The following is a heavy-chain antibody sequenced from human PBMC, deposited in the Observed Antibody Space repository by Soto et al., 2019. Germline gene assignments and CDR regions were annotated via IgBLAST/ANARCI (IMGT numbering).Heavy chain of an antibody. CDR2: IIPIFGTA. V-gene: IGHV1-69*13. CDR1: GGTFSSYA. D-gene: IGHD3-22*01. Sequence: SVKVSCKASGGTFSSYAISWVRQAPGQGLEWMGGIIPIFGTANYAQKFQGRVTITADESTSTAYMELSSLRSEDTAVYYCARLGDYYDSSGYYSPYYFDYWGQGTLVTVSS. J-gene: IGHJ4*02. CDR3: ARLGDYYDSSGYYSPYYFDY.